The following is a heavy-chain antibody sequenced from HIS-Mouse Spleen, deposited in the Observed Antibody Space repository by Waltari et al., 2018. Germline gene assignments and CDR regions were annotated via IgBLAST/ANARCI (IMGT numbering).Heavy chain of an antibody. CDR2: IDWNDDK. V-gene: IGHV2-70*15. J-gene: IGHJ4*02. CDR1: GFSLSTSGMC. Sequence: QVTLRESGPALVKPTQTLTLTCTFSGFSLSTSGMCVSWIRQPPGKALEWLARIDWNDDKYYSTSMKTRLTSSKDTSKNQVVLTMTNMDPVDTATYYCARIAEGYSSGWYAFDYWDQGTLVTVSS. CDR3: ARIAEGYSSGWYAFDY. D-gene: IGHD6-19*01.